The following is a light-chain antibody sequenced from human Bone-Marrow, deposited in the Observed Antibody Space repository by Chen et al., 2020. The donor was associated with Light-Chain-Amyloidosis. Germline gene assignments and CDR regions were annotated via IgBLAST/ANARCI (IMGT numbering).Light chain of an antibody. CDR1: QSISSSY. CDR2: CIS. CDR3: QQHHKWPIT. V-gene: IGKV3-15*01. J-gene: IGKJ3*01. Sequence: EIVMTQSPATLSVSRGESATLSCRPSQSISSSYLAWYHQKPGQAPRLLIYCISTRATGVPARFSGSGSGTEFTLTISSLQSEDLGVYYCQQHHKWPITFGPGTRVDIK.